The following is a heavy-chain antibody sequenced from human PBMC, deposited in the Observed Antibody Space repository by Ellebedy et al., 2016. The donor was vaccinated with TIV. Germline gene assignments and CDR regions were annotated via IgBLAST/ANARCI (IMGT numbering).Heavy chain of an antibody. CDR3: AREDNGWYFEF. CDR1: GFTFSSYW. Sequence: LSLTCAASGFTFSSYWMSWVRQAPGKGLEWVANIKHDGSEKTYVDSVKGRFTISRDNAKNSLYLQMNSLRGEDTAVYYCAREDNGWYFEFWGQGTLVTVSS. J-gene: IGHJ4*02. D-gene: IGHD6-19*01. V-gene: IGHV3-7*03. CDR2: IKHDGSEK.